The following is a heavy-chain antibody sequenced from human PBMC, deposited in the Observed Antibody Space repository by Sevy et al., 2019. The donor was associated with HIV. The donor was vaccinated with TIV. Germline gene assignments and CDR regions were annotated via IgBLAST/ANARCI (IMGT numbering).Heavy chain of an antibody. D-gene: IGHD3-3*01. J-gene: IGHJ5*02. CDR1: GFSFSSDA. CDR2: VSASGGST. Sequence: GGSLRLSCVGSGFSFSSDAMSWVRQAPGKGLQWVATVSASGGSTYYADSVRGRFSITRDNSKNTLYVKMNSLRAEDTAVYYCARVGGGGYYDPWSGYLEFDPWGQGNLVTVSS. CDR3: ARVGGGGYYDPWSGYLEFDP. V-gene: IGHV3-23*01.